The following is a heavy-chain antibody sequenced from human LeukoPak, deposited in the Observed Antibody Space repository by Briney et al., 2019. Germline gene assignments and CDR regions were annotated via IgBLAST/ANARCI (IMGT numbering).Heavy chain of an antibody. Sequence: GASVKVSCKASGYTFTGYYMHWVRQAPGQGLEWMGWINPNSGGTNYAQKFQGWVTMTTDTSTSTAYMELRSLRSDDTAVYYCARDWGKGEYYFDYWGQGTLVTVSS. CDR2: INPNSGGT. D-gene: IGHD3-16*01. CDR1: GYTFTGYY. V-gene: IGHV1-2*04. J-gene: IGHJ4*02. CDR3: ARDWGKGEYYFDY.